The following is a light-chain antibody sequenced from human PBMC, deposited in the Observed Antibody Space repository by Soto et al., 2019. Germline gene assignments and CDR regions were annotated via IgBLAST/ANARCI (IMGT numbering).Light chain of an antibody. CDR3: QQGRTSPFS. CDR1: QYISIW. J-gene: IGKJ3*01. Sequence: DIQMTQSPSFVSASLGDRVTLTFRASQYISIWLAWYQQRLGEAPRLLIFSASTLKNGVPARFSGSGSGTDFTLTISGLQPEDVATYYCQQGRTSPFSFGPGTKV. V-gene: IGKV1D-12*01. CDR2: SAS.